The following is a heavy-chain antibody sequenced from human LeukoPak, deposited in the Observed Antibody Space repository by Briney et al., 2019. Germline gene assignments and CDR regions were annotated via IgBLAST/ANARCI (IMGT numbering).Heavy chain of an antibody. CDR1: GGTFSSYA. CDR3: ASRGAVDDAFDI. J-gene: IGHJ3*02. Sequence: ASVKVSCKASGGTFSSYAISWVRQAPGQGLEWMGGIIPIFGTANYAQKFQGRVTITADESTSTAYMELSSLRSEDTAVYYCASRGAVDDAFDIWGQGTMVTVSS. CDR2: IIPIFGTA. V-gene: IGHV1-69*13. D-gene: IGHD1-26*01.